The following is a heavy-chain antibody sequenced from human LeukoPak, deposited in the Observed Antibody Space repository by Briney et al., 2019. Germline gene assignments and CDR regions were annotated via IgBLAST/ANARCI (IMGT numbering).Heavy chain of an antibody. D-gene: IGHD2-15*01. CDR3: AKDSTPGVVVADY. V-gene: IGHV3-23*01. CDR1: GFTFSSYG. Sequence: PGGSLRLSCAASGFTFSSYGMSWVRQAPGKGLEWVSAISGSGGSTYYADSVKGRFTISRDNSKNTLYLQMNSLRAEDTAVYYCAKDSTPGVVVADYWGQGTLVTVSS. J-gene: IGHJ4*02. CDR2: ISGSGGST.